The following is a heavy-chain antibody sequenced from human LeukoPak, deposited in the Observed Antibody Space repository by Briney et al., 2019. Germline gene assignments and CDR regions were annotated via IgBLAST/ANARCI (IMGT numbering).Heavy chain of an antibody. J-gene: IGHJ4*02. V-gene: IGHV4-61*02. CDR2: TYTSGRT. D-gene: IGHD1-26*01. CDR3: VKSGGYGLIDY. Sequence: SETLSLTCTVSGGSITSGTYYWSWIRQPAGKALEWIGRTYTSGRTNYNPSLKSRVTISVDTSKNQFSLKVSSVTAADTAMYFCVKSGGYGLIDYWGQGTLVTVSS. CDR1: GGSITSGTYY.